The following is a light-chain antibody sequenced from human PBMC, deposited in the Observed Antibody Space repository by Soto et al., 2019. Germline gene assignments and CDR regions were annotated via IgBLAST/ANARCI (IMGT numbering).Light chain of an antibody. CDR2: EAS. J-gene: IGLJ2*01. V-gene: IGLV2-23*02. Sequence: QSALTQPASVSGSPGQSITISCTGTSNDVGGYNLVSWYQHHSGKAPKLIIYEASKRPSGVSDRFSGSRSGNTASLTISALQPEDEADYSCGSFAVGATFVFGGGSKLTVL. CDR1: SNDVGGYNL. CDR3: GSFAVGATFV.